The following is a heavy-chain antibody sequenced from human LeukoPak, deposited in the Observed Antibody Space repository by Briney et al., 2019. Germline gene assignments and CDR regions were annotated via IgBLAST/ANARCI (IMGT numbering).Heavy chain of an antibody. J-gene: IGHJ2*01. CDR2: IYPGDSDT. Sequence: GESLKISCKGSGYSFTSYWIGWVRQMPGKGLEWMGIIYPGDSDTRYSPSFQGQVTISADKSISTAYLQWSSLKASDTAMYYCASTFPYSSGWYQSADWYFDLWGRGTLVTVSS. CDR3: ASTFPYSSGWYQSADWYFDL. D-gene: IGHD6-19*01. V-gene: IGHV5-51*01. CDR1: GYSFTSYW.